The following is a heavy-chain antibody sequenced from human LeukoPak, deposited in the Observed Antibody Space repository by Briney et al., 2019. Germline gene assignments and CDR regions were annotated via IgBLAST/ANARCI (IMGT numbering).Heavy chain of an antibody. D-gene: IGHD3/OR15-3a*01. V-gene: IGHV3-30-3*01. Sequence: GRSLRLSCAASGFTFIASAMHWVRQAPGEGLEWVAVISYDDTNAFYADSVKGRFTISRDNSKNTVYLQLNSLRPEDTAVYYCAGEASGLFFGPRNIGGGLDLWGQGATVIVSS. CDR1: GFTFIASA. J-gene: IGHJ6*02. CDR2: ISYDDTNA. CDR3: AGEASGLFFGPRNIGGGLDL.